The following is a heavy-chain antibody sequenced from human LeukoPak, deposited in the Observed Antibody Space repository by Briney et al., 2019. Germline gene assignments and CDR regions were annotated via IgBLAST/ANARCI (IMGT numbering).Heavy chain of an antibody. V-gene: IGHV4-59*01. CDR1: GGSISSYY. Sequence: SETLSLTCTVSGGSISSYYWSWIRQPPRKGLEWIGYIYYSGSTNYNPSLKSRVTISVDTSKNQFSLKLSSVTAADTAVYYCARSGHYYYYGMDVWGQGTTVTVSS. CDR2: IYYSGST. J-gene: IGHJ6*02. CDR3: ARSGHYYYYGMDV. D-gene: IGHD3-10*01.